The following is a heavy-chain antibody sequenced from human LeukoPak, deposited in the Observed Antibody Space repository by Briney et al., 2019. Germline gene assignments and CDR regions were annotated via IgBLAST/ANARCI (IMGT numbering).Heavy chain of an antibody. CDR1: GGSISRGSYY. V-gene: IGHV4-61*02. D-gene: IGHD6-6*01. Sequence: SDTLSLTRTVSGGSISRGSYYWSWIRRPAGKGLEWIGRMYTSGSTHYTPSLKSRVTMSVDTSKYQFSLKLTSVTAADTAFDYCAREGGSSSSEFYWGQGTLVTVAS. CDR3: AREGGSSSSEFY. J-gene: IGHJ4*02. CDR2: MYTSGST.